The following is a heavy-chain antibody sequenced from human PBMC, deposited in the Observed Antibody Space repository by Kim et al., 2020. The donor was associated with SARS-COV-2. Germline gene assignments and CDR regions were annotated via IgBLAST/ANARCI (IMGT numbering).Heavy chain of an antibody. V-gene: IGHV4-39*01. CDR1: GGSISSSSYY. CDR2: IYYSGST. CDR3: ARPSPNWFDP. J-gene: IGHJ5*02. D-gene: IGHD2-2*01. Sequence: SETLSLTCTVSGGSISSSSYYWGWIRQPPGKGLEWIGSIYYSGSTYCNPSLKSRVTISVDTSKNQFSLKLSSVTAADTAVYYCARPSPNWFDPWGQGTLVTVSS.